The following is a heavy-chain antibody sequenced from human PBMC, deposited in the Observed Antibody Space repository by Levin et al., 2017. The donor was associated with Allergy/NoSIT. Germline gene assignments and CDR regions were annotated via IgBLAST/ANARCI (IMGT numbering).Heavy chain of an antibody. D-gene: IGHD3-22*01. V-gene: IGHV3-33*01. CDR1: GFTFSSYG. CDR3: ARDRVVVITYYYYGMDV. Sequence: LSLTCAASGFTFSSYGMHWVRQAPGKGLEWVAVIWYDGSNKYYADSVKGRFTISRDNSKNTLYQQMNSLRAEDTAVYYCARDRVVVITYYYYGMDVWGQGTTVTVSS. J-gene: IGHJ6*02. CDR2: IWYDGSNK.